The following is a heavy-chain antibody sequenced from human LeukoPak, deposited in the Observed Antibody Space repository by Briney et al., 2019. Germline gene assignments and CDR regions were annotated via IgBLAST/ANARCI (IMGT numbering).Heavy chain of an antibody. CDR2: IYTSGST. J-gene: IGHJ4*02. Sequence: PSETLSLTCTVSGGSISSGSYYWSWIRQPAGKGLEWIGRIYTSGSTNYNPSLKSRVTISVDTSKNQFSLKLSSVTAADTAVYYCARCTGSTSCYLFDYWGQGTLVTVSS. D-gene: IGHD2-2*01. V-gene: IGHV4-61*02. CDR3: ARCTGSTSCYLFDY. CDR1: GGSISSGSYY.